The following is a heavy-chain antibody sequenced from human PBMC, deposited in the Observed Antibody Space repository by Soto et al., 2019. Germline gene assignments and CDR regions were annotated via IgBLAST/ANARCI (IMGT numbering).Heavy chain of an antibody. CDR1: GGCISSSSYY. CDR2: IYYSGST. V-gene: IGHV4-39*01. J-gene: IGHJ6*02. Sequence: PSETLSLTCTVSGGCISSSSYYWGWIRQPPGKGLEWIGSIYYSGSTYYNPSLKSRVTISVDTSKNQFSLKLSSVTAADTAVYYCARRLQGSNYGVRYYYYGMDVWGQGTTVTVSS. CDR3: ARRLQGSNYGVRYYYYGMDV. D-gene: IGHD4-4*01.